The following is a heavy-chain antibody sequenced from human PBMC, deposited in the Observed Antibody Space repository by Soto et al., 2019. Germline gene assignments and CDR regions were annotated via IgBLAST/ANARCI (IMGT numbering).Heavy chain of an antibody. V-gene: IGHV1-24*01. CDR2: FDPEDGEK. CDR3: ATGAVAGSFDY. D-gene: IGHD6-19*01. Sequence: SXKVSFKVSGYTXNELSRNWVRQAPGKGLEWIGGFDPEDGEKIYAQKFQGRVTMTEETSTDTAYMEMSSMRSEATAVYYCATGAVAGSFDYWGQGTLGTVSS. J-gene: IGHJ4*02. CDR1: GYTXNELS.